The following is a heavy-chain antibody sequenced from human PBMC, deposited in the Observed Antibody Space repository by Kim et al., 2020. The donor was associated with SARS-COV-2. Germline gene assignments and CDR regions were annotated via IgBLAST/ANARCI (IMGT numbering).Heavy chain of an antibody. D-gene: IGHD1-1*01. CDR1: GGTFSSYA. CDR2: IIPIFGTA. Sequence: SVKVSCKASGGTFSSYAISWVRQAPGQGLEWMGGIIPIFGTANYAQKFQGRVTITADESTSTAYMELSSLRSEDTAVYYCARATGTVGEYYYYYYGMDVWGQGTTVTVSS. J-gene: IGHJ6*02. V-gene: IGHV1-69*13. CDR3: ARATGTVGEYYYYYYGMDV.